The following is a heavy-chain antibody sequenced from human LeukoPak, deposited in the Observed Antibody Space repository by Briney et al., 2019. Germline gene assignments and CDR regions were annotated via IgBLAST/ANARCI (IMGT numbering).Heavy chain of an antibody. V-gene: IGHV3-43*02. J-gene: IGHJ4*02. CDR1: GFTFDDYA. CDR2: ISGDGGST. CDR3: AKNFRSPIAAAGSNYFDY. Sequence: GGSLRLSCAASGFTFDDYAMHWVRQAPGKGLEWVSLISGDGGSTYYADSVKGRFTISRDNSKNSLYLQMNSLRTEDTALYYCAKNFRSPIAAAGSNYFDYWGQGTLVTVSS. D-gene: IGHD6-13*01.